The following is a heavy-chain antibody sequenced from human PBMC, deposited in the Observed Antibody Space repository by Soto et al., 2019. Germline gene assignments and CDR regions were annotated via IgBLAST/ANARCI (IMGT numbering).Heavy chain of an antibody. CDR1: GCC. Sequence: GCCRIRIKKHPGKGLEWIGYIYYSGSTYYNPSLKSRVTISVDTSKNQFSLKLSSVTAADTAVYYCARRFRSLVVVAARNYYYGMDVWGQGTTVTVSS. J-gene: IGHJ6*02. D-gene: IGHD2-15*01. V-gene: IGHV4-31*02. CDR2: IYYSGST. CDR3: ARRFRSLVVVAARNYYYGMDV.